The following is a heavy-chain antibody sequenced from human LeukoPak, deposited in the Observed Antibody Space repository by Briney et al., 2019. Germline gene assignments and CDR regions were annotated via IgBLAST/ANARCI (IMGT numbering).Heavy chain of an antibody. CDR1: GFTFSTYA. CDR3: ARDGEGSSGR. Sequence: GGSLRLSCAASGFTFSTYAMSWVRQAPGKGLEWVSVIYSGGSTYYADSVKGRFTISRDNSKNTLYLQMNSLRAEDTAVYYCARDGEGSSGRWGQGTLVTVSS. CDR2: IYSGGST. J-gene: IGHJ4*02. V-gene: IGHV3-53*01. D-gene: IGHD6-19*01.